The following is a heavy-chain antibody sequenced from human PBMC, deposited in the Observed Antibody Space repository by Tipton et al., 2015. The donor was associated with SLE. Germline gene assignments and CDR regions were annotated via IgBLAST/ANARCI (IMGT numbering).Heavy chain of an antibody. CDR1: GGSISSGGYS. V-gene: IGHV4-30-2*05. CDR3: AISLGYSYGFQGY. CDR2: IYHSGST. D-gene: IGHD5-18*01. J-gene: IGHJ4*02. Sequence: TLSLTCAVSGGSISSGGYSWSWIRQPPGKGLEWIGYIYHSGSTNYNPSLKSRVTISVDTSKNQFSLKLSSVTAADTAVYYCAISLGYSYGFQGYWGQGTLVTGSS.